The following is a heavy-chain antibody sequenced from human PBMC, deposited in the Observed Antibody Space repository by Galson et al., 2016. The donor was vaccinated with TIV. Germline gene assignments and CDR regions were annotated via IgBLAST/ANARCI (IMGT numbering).Heavy chain of an antibody. CDR1: GVTFSYFA. V-gene: IGHV1-69*13. CDR2: IVPMFGTT. J-gene: IGHJ5*02. CDR3: ARGRGIYDSSGYFPFDH. D-gene: IGHD3-22*01. Sequence: SVKVSCKASGVTFSYFAFSWVRQAPGQGLEWMGGIVPMFGTTNYAQKFQGRVTISADESTTTAYLELSSLRSGDTAVYYCARGRGIYDSSGYFPFDHWGQGTLATVSS.